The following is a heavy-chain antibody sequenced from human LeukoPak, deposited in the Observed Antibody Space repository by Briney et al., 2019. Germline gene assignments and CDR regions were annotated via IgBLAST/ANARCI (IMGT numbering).Heavy chain of an antibody. Sequence: GGSLRLSCAASGFTFSTHGIHWVRQAPGKGLEWVALIRYDGTNKYYADSVKGRFTVSRDNSKNTMYLQMNTLRAEDTAVYYCAKDRTQGVPAATLDYWGQGTLVTVSS. CDR2: IRYDGTNK. CDR3: AKDRTQGVPAATLDY. J-gene: IGHJ4*02. D-gene: IGHD2-2*01. CDR1: GFTFSTHG. V-gene: IGHV3-30*02.